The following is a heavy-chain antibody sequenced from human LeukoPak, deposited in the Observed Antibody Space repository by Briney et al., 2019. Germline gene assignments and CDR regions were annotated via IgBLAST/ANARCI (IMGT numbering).Heavy chain of an antibody. CDR3: ARSVRAAGKSPGFDF. CDR1: GYTFTGYH. D-gene: IGHD6-13*01. Sequence: GGSLRLSCGDSGYTFTGYHMNWVRQAPGKGLEWVSTIDVSATDTYYPDSVKGRFTISRDDSKNMLYLQMNSLRGEDTAVYYCARSVRAAGKSPGFDFWGPGSLVTVSP. V-gene: IGHV3-23*05. J-gene: IGHJ4*02. CDR2: IDVSATDT.